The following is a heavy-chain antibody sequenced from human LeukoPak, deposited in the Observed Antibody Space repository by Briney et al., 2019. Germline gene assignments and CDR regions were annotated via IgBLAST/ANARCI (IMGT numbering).Heavy chain of an antibody. CDR3: VRDDWGPGDH. D-gene: IGHD3-16*01. V-gene: IGHV3-53*01. CDR2: IHSDGTT. J-gene: IGHJ5*02. CDR1: EFSVSHNY. Sequence: GGSLRLSCAASEFSVSHNYMSWVRQAPGKGLEWVSVIHSDGTTHYADSVKGRFTISRDNARNSLYLQMNSLRAEDTAVYYCVRDDWGPGDHWGQGTLVTVSS.